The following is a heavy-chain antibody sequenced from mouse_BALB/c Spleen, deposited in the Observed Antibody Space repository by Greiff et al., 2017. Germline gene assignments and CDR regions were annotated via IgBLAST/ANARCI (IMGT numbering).Heavy chain of an antibody. J-gene: IGHJ4*01. CDR3: ASLTGTYYYAMDY. D-gene: IGHD4-1*01. Sequence: VQLQQSGPGLVKPSQSLSLTCTVTGYSITSDYAWNWIRQFPGNKLEWMGYISYSGSTSYNPSLKSRISITRDTSKNQFFLQLNSVTTEDTATYYCASLTGTYYYAMDYWGQGTSVTVSS. CDR2: ISYSGST. CDR1: GYSITSDYA. V-gene: IGHV3-2*02.